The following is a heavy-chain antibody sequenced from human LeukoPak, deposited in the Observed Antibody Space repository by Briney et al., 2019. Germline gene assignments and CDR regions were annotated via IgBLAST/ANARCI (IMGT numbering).Heavy chain of an antibody. CDR3: ARGPPLTFGGVIVIGPGFDY. J-gene: IGHJ4*02. D-gene: IGHD3-16*02. CDR1: GGSLSSGGYY. Sequence: SETLSLTCTVSGGSLSSGGYYWSWIRQHPGTGLEWIGYIYYSGSTYYNPSLKSRVTISVDTSKNQFSLKLSSVTAADTAVYYCARGPPLTFGGVIVIGPGFDYWGQGTLVTVSS. CDR2: IYYSGST. V-gene: IGHV4-31*03.